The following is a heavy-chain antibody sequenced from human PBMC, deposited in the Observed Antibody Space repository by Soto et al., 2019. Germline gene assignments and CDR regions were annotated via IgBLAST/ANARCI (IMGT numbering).Heavy chain of an antibody. Sequence: EVQLLESGGGLAQSGGSLRLSCVASGFTFSAHAMSWIRQAPGKGLEWVSTTSASGSSTDYADSVKGRFTISRDNSKNTLFLQMNGLRAEDAAVYYCGMATGGWYWGQGALVTVSS. CDR2: TSASGSST. CDR1: GFTFSAHA. CDR3: GMATGGWY. D-gene: IGHD5-12*01. V-gene: IGHV3-23*01. J-gene: IGHJ4*02.